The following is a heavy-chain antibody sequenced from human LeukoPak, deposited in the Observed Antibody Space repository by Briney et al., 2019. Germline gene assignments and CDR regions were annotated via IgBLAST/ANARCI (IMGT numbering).Heavy chain of an antibody. J-gene: IGHJ6*02. CDR3: AKANRDHLSHYYGVDV. Sequence: PGGSLRLSCAASGFTFSSYAMSWVRQAPGKGPESVALIRHDGSETYHAESVKGRFTISRDDSKNTFYLQMNSLRAEDTAVYYCAKANRDHLSHYYGVDVWGQGTTVVVSS. CDR1: GFTFSSYA. V-gene: IGHV3-30*02. D-gene: IGHD3-10*01. CDR2: IRHDGSET.